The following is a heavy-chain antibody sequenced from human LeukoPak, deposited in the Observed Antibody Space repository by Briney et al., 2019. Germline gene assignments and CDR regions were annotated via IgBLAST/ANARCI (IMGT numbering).Heavy chain of an antibody. D-gene: IGHD1-1*01. J-gene: IGHJ4*02. CDR1: GYTFTSYG. CDR3: ARDDQLEPLIYYFDY. Sequence: ASVKVSCKASGYTFTSYGISWVRQAPGQGLEWMGWISAYNGNTNYAQKPQGRVTMTTDTSTSTAYMELRSLRSDDTAVYYCARDDQLEPLIYYFDYWGQGTLVTVSS. CDR2: ISAYNGNT. V-gene: IGHV1-18*01.